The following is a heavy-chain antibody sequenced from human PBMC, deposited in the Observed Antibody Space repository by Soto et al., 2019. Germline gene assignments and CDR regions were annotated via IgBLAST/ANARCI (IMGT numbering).Heavy chain of an antibody. D-gene: IGHD1-26*01. V-gene: IGHV3-11*06. CDR2: ISSSGSYT. CDR1: GFTFGDYY. Sequence: QMQLVESGGDLVKPGGSLRLSCDASGFTFGDYYMSWIRQVPGQGLEWLAFISSSGSYTKYSDTMRGRLTVPRDNGQNSLYLQMNSLRVDDTGVYYCARLRVGVNWYFDLWGRGTMVPVSA. J-gene: IGHJ2*01. CDR3: ARLRVGVNWYFDL.